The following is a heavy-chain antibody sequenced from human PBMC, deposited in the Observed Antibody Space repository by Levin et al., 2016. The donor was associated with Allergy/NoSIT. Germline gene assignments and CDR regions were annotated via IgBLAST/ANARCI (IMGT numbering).Heavy chain of an antibody. CDR3: ARDRVSTSYYYYGMDV. V-gene: IGHV1-69*01. J-gene: IGHJ6*02. D-gene: IGHD2-2*01. Sequence: WVRQAPGQGLEWMGGIIPIFGIANYAQKFQGRVTITADESTSTAYMELSSLRSEDTAVYYCARDRVSTSYYYYGMDVWGQGTTVTVSS. CDR2: IIPIFGIA.